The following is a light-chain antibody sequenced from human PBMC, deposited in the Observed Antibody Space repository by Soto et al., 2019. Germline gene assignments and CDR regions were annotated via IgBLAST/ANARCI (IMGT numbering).Light chain of an antibody. J-gene: IGKJ4*01. CDR3: QQRSNWPLT. Sequence: EIVLTQSPATLSLSPGERATLSCRASQSVSSYLAWYQQKPGQAPRLLIYDASNRATGIPARFSGSGSGTDFTLTISSLEPEDFAVYYCQQRSNWPLTFGGGTKVWIK. CDR2: DAS. CDR1: QSVSSY. V-gene: IGKV3-11*01.